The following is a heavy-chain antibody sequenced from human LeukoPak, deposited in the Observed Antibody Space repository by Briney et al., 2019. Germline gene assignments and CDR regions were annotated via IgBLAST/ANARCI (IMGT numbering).Heavy chain of an antibody. CDR3: ARDQLVSDAFDI. D-gene: IGHD2-2*01. V-gene: IGHV4-34*01. Sequence: PSETLSLTCAVYGGSFSGYYWSWIRQPPGKGLEWIGEINHSGSTNYNPSLESRVTISVDTSKNQFSLKLSSVTAADTAVYYCARDQLVSDAFDIWGQGTMVTVSS. CDR2: INHSGST. CDR1: GGSFSGYY. J-gene: IGHJ3*02.